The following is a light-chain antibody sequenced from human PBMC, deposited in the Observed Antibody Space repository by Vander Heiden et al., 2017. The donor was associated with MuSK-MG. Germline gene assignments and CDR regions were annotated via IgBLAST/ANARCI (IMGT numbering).Light chain of an antibody. Sequence: QSALTQPASVSGSPGQSITISCTGTSSDVGGYNYVSWYQQHPGKAPKLMIYDVSDRPSRVSYRFSGSKSGNTASLTISNLRAEDAADYYCSSYTSGTTHVFGTGTQVTVL. V-gene: IGLV2-14*03. CDR1: SSDVGGYNY. CDR3: SSYTSGTTHV. J-gene: IGLJ1*01. CDR2: DVS.